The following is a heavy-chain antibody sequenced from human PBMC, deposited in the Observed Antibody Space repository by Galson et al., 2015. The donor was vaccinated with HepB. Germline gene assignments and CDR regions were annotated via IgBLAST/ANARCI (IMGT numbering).Heavy chain of an antibody. V-gene: IGHV1-58*01. Sequence: SVKVSCKASGFTFTSSAVQWVRQARGQRLEWIGWIVVGSGNTNYAQKFQEGVTITRDMSTSTAYMELSSLRSEDTAVYYCAASSGSYDYYYYMDVWGKGTTVTVSS. CDR2: IVVGSGNT. CDR1: GFTFTSSA. CDR3: AASSGSYDYYYYMDV. D-gene: IGHD1-26*01. J-gene: IGHJ6*03.